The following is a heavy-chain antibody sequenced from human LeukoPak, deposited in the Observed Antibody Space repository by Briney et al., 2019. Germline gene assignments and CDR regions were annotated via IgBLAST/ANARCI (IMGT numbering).Heavy chain of an antibody. CDR2: IIPILGIA. CDR1: GGTFSSYA. D-gene: IGHD3-10*01. Sequence: SSVKVSCKASGGTFSSYAISWVRQAPGQGLEWMGRIIPILGIANYAQKFQGRVTITADKSTSTAYMELSSLRSEDTAVYYCARSPGSMVRGAYFDYWGQGTLVTVSS. V-gene: IGHV1-69*04. CDR3: ARSPGSMVRGAYFDY. J-gene: IGHJ4*02.